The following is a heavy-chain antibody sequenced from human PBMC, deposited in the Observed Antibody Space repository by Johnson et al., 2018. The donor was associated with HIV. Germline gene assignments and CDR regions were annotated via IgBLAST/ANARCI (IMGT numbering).Heavy chain of an antibody. V-gene: IGHV3-7*01. CDR1: GFTFSSYG. Sequence: VQLVESGGGVVQPGRSLRLSCAASGFTFSSYGMHWVRQAPGKGLEWVANINQDGSAKYYVDSVKGRYTISRDNAKNSLYLQMNTLRAEDTAVYYCAKVAVATAAGGVALDIWGPGTMVTVS. CDR2: INQDGSAK. J-gene: IGHJ3*02. D-gene: IGHD6-13*01. CDR3: AKVAVATAAGGVALDI.